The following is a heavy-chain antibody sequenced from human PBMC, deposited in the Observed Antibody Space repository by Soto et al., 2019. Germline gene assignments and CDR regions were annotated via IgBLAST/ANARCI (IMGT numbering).Heavy chain of an antibody. J-gene: IGHJ2*01. Sequence: GGSLRISCAASGFSFNSNWMCWVRQAPEKGLEWVANIKQDGSEQYYVDSVKGRFTIVRDNAKNSLYLQMNSLRAEDTAVYYCTKSGPLIGYCFIKCYCAHRDLHSFPTLRSSDL. CDR2: IKQDGSEQ. D-gene: IGHD2-15*01. CDR3: TKSGPLIGYCFIKCYCAHRDLHSFPTLRSSDL. V-gene: IGHV3-7*05. CDR1: GFSFNSNW.